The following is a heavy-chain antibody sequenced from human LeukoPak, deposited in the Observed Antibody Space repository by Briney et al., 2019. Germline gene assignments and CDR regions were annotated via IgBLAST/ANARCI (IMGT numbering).Heavy chain of an antibody. CDR3: ARDHGFSGGSYFDTFDI. Sequence: ASVKVSCKASGYIFTTYGISWVRQAPGQGLEWMGWISGYNDDTNYAQKLQGRVTMNTDTSTSTAYMELRSLTSDDTAVYYCARDHGFSGGSYFDTFDIWGRGTMVTVSS. CDR1: GYIFTTYG. CDR2: ISGYNDDT. D-gene: IGHD1-26*01. J-gene: IGHJ3*02. V-gene: IGHV1-18*01.